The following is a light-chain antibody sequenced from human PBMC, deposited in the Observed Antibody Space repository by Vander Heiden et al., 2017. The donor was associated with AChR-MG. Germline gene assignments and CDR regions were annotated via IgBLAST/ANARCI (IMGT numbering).Light chain of an antibody. J-gene: IGLJ3*02. CDR2: TDH. Sequence: QSVLTQPPSASGTPEQRVTISCSGSSSNIGSNTVSWYQQLPGAAPKLLIYTDHQRPSGVPDRFSASKSGASASLAISGLQSEDEADYFCASWDDSLNGHMVFGGGTKLTVL. CDR3: ASWDDSLNGHMV. CDR1: SSNIGSNT. V-gene: IGLV1-44*01.